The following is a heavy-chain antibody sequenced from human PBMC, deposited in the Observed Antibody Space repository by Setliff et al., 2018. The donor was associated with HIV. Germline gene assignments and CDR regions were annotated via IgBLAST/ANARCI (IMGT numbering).Heavy chain of an antibody. CDR2: IYYSGST. Sequence: PSETLSLTCTISGGSISLHYWSWIRQPPGKGLEWIGSIYYSGSTYYNPSLKSRVTIFVDTSKNQFSLKVRSVTAADTAVYYCATRAIVVIPDYWGQGTLVTVSS. CDR3: ATRAIVVIPDY. CDR1: GGSISLHY. J-gene: IGHJ4*02. V-gene: IGHV4-59*05. D-gene: IGHD3-22*01.